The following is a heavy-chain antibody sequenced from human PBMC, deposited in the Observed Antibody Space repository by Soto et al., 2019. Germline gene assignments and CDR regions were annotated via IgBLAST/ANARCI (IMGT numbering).Heavy chain of an antibody. CDR1: GCTFSSYA. CDR3: AKVSGSYYFDY. D-gene: IGHD3-22*01. CDR2: IIPVFGTA. J-gene: IGHJ4*02. V-gene: IGHV1-69*13. Sequence: SVKVSCKAFGCTFSSYAISGVRRAAGQGLEWMGGIIPVFGTANYAQKFQGRGTITADESTSTAYMEVSSLRSEGTAVYYCAKVSGSYYFDYWGQGTLVTVSS.